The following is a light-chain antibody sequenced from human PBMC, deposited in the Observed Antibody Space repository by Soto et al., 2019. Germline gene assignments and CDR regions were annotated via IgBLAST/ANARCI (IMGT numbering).Light chain of an antibody. CDR3: QQYGISPGDT. CDR2: GAS. Sequence: EIVLTQSPGTLSLSPGERATLSCRASQSVSSSYLAWYQQKPGQAPRLLIYGASSRATGIPDRFSGSGSGTDFTLTISRLEPEDFAVYYCQQYGISPGDTFGQGTKLEIK. J-gene: IGKJ2*01. CDR1: QSVSSSY. V-gene: IGKV3-20*01.